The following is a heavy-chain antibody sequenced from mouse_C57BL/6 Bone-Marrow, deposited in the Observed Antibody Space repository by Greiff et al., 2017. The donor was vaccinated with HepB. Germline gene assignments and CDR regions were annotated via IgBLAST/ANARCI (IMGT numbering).Heavy chain of an antibody. CDR3: AREKDYYGSSSWFAY. CDR2: IYPRSGNT. Sequence: VQLQQSGAELARPGASVKLSCKASGYTFTSYGISWVKQRTGQGLEWIGEIYPRSGNTYYNEKFKGKATLTADKSSSTAYMELRSLTSEDSAVYFCAREKDYYGSSSWFAYWGQGTLVTVSA. J-gene: IGHJ3*01. D-gene: IGHD1-1*01. CDR1: GYTFTSYG. V-gene: IGHV1-81*01.